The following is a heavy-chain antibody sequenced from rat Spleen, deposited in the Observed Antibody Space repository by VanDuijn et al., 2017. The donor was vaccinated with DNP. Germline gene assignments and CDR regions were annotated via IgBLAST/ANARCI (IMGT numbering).Heavy chain of an antibody. CDR2: INPEGGNT. Sequence: EVQLVETGGDLVPPGRSLKLSCVASGFTFSTYWMFWIRQAPGKGLEWVASINPEGGNTYCQDYVKGRFTISRDNAENTVYLQMNSLRSEDTATYYCTKDLQWYAMDAWGQGTSVTVSS. D-gene: IGHD1-1*01. V-gene: IGHV5-58*01. J-gene: IGHJ4*01. CDR1: GFTFSTYW. CDR3: TKDLQWYAMDA.